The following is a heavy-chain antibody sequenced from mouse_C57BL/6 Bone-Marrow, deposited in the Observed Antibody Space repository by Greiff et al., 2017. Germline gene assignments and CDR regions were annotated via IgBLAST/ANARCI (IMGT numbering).Heavy chain of an antibody. CDR1: GYTFTSYG. CDR2: IYPRSGNT. Sequence: QVQLKASGAELARPGASVKLSCKASGYTFTSYGISWVKQRTGQGLEWIGEIYPRSGNTYYNEKFKGKATLTADKSSSTAYMELRSLTSEDSAVYFCARDDGYPLYYYAMDYWGQGTSVTVSS. D-gene: IGHD2-3*01. J-gene: IGHJ4*01. CDR3: ARDDGYPLYYYAMDY. V-gene: IGHV1-81*01.